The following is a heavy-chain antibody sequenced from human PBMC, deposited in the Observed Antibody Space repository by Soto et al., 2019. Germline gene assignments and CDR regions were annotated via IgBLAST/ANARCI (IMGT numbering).Heavy chain of an antibody. Sequence: PGGSLRLSCAASGFTFSSYAMHWVRQAPGKGLEWVAVISYDGSNKYYADSVKGRFTISRDNSKNTLYLQMNSLRAEDTAVYYCARDTHVLRFLEWLSHGMDVWGQGTTVTVSS. CDR2: ISYDGSNK. CDR1: GFTFSSYA. D-gene: IGHD3-3*01. CDR3: ARDTHVLRFLEWLSHGMDV. J-gene: IGHJ6*02. V-gene: IGHV3-30-3*01.